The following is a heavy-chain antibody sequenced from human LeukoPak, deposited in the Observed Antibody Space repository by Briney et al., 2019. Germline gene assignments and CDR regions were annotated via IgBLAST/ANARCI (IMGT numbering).Heavy chain of an antibody. J-gene: IGHJ4*02. CDR3: ARERLLDTPDY. CDR2: INPSGGST. D-gene: IGHD3-22*01. Sequence: ASVKVSCKASGYTFTSYYMHWVRQAPGQGLEWMGIINPSGGSTSYAQKFQGRVTMTRDMSTSTDYMELSSLRSEDTAVYYCARERLLDTPDYWGQGTLVTVSS. CDR1: GYTFTSYY. V-gene: IGHV1-46*01.